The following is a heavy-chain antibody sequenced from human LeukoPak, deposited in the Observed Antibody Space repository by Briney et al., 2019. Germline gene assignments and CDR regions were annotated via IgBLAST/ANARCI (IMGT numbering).Heavy chain of an antibody. Sequence: ASVKVSCKASGYTFTGYYMHWVRQAPGQGLEWMGWINPNSGGTNYAQKFQGRVTMTRDTSISTAYLELSRLRSDGTPVYYCSRDVFSGYSCGGGDCYPDYWGQGTLVTVSS. V-gene: IGHV1-2*02. D-gene: IGHD2-21*02. CDR1: GYTFTGYY. CDR2: INPNSGGT. J-gene: IGHJ4*02. CDR3: SRDVFSGYSCGGGDCYPDY.